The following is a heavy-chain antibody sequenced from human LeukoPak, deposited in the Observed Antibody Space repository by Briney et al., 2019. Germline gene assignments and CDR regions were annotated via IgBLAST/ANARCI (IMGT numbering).Heavy chain of an antibody. V-gene: IGHV3-23*01. Sequence: GSLRLSCAASGFTFSSYTMSWVRQAPGKGLEWVSTITTSDGNTYYADSVKGRFTVSRDNSKNTLFLQMNSLRAEDTAVYYCAKDGGLWVSAHWGDSWGRGTLVTVSS. J-gene: IGHJ4*02. D-gene: IGHD7-27*01. CDR2: ITTSDGNT. CDR1: GFTFSSYT. CDR3: AKDGGLWVSAHWGDS.